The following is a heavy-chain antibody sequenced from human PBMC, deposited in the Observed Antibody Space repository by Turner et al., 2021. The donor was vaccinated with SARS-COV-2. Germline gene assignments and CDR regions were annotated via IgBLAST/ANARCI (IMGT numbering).Heavy chain of an antibody. D-gene: IGHD3-22*01. CDR1: GFTFSDYY. Sequence: QVPLVESGGGLVSPGGSLRLPCAASGFTFSDYYMSWIRQAPGKGLEWVSYISSILSYTNYADSVKGRFTISRDNAKNSLYLQMNSLRAEDTAVYYCARGYYDSSSYDYWGQGTLVTVSS. CDR3: ARGYYDSSSYDY. J-gene: IGHJ4*02. V-gene: IGHV3-11*06. CDR2: ISSILSYT.